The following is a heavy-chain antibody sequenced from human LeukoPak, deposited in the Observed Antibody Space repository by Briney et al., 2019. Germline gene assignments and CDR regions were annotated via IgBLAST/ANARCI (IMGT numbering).Heavy chain of an antibody. D-gene: IGHD6-6*01. J-gene: IGHJ4*02. CDR1: GFTFSSYW. CDR2: IKQDGSEK. Sequence: PGGSLRLSCAASGFTFSSYWMSWVRQAPGKGLEWVPNIKQDGSEKYYVDSVKGRFTISRDNAKNSLYLQMNSLRAEDTAVYYCARKIAARLGAFDYWGQGTLVTVSS. V-gene: IGHV3-7*01. CDR3: ARKIAARLGAFDY.